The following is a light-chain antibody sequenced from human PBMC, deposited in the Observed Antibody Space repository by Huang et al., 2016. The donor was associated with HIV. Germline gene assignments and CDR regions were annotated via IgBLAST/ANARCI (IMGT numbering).Light chain of an antibody. CDR2: GAS. CDR3: QQYGSSPFN. Sequence: EIVLTQSPGTLSLSPGERAILSCRASQSVSSNYLAWYQQKPGQAPRLLIYGASSRATGIPDRFSGSGSGTDFTLTISRLEPEDFAVYYCQQYGSSPFNFGPGTKVDIK. J-gene: IGKJ3*01. V-gene: IGKV3-20*01. CDR1: QSVSSNY.